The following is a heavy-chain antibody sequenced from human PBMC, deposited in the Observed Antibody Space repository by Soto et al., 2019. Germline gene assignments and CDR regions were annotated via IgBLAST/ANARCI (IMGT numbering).Heavy chain of an antibody. CDR2: ISPYNGDT. J-gene: IGHJ6*03. CDR3: ARMVRGSTVGYYYYMDV. V-gene: IGHV1-18*01. CDR1: GYTFTSHG. D-gene: IGHD3-10*01. Sequence: QVQLVQSGAEVKKPGASVKVSCKTSGYTFTSHGISWVRQAPGQGLEWMGWISPYNGDTNYAQKLQGRVSVTTDSSTRTAYMELRSLRSEDTAVYYCARMVRGSTVGYYYYMDVWGKATTVTVSS.